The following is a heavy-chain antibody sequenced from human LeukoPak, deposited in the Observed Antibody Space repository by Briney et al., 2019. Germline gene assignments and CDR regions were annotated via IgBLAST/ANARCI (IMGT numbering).Heavy chain of an antibody. D-gene: IGHD4-11*01. CDR2: IYYSGST. V-gene: IGHV4-31*03. CDR1: GVSISSGGYY. J-gene: IGHJ4*02. Sequence: SETLSLTCTVSGVSISSGGYYWSWLRQHPGKGLEWIGYIYYSGSTYYNPSLKSRLTISLDTSSNQFSLKLNSVTAADTAVYYCARGPVRDYSNYWGQGTLVTVSS. CDR3: ARGPVRDYSNY.